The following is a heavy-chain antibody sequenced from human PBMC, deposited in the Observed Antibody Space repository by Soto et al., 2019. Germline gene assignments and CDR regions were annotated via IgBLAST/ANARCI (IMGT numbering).Heavy chain of an antibody. Sequence: QVQVVQSGAEVKKPGASVKVSCKSSGYTFTTYGISWVRQAPGQGLEWMGWISPYNGDTKYAQKLQGRGTMTTDTSTRTGYMELRSLTSDDTAVYYWAITRRDGSDRPFDYWGQGTLVTVSS. J-gene: IGHJ4*02. CDR1: GYTFTTYG. D-gene: IGHD3-10*01. CDR2: ISPYNGDT. CDR3: AITRRDGSDRPFDY. V-gene: IGHV1-18*04.